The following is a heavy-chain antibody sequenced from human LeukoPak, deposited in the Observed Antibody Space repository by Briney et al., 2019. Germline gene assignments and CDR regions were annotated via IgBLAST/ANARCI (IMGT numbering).Heavy chain of an antibody. D-gene: IGHD6-19*01. Sequence: ASVKVSCKASGYTFTGYYMDWVRQAPGQGLEWMGWINPNSGGTNYAQKFQGRVTMTRDTSISTAYMELSRLRSDVTAVYYCARIAVAGSAFDIWGQGTMVTVSS. CDR3: ARIAVAGSAFDI. CDR2: INPNSGGT. CDR1: GYTFTGYY. J-gene: IGHJ3*02. V-gene: IGHV1-2*02.